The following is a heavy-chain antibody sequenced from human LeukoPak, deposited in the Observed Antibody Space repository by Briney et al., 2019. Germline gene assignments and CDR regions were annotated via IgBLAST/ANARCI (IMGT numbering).Heavy chain of an antibody. J-gene: IGHJ4*02. CDR3: AKDLELTLPLRFDY. V-gene: IGHV3-30*02. CDR1: GFIFSNDA. Sequence: GGSLRLSCAASGFIFSNDAMHWVRQAPGKGLEWVAFIWFDGSNKHYADSVKGRFTISRDNSEDTLYLQMNSLRAEDTAVYYCAKDLELTLPLRFDYWGQGTLVTVSS. D-gene: IGHD1-7*01. CDR2: IWFDGSNK.